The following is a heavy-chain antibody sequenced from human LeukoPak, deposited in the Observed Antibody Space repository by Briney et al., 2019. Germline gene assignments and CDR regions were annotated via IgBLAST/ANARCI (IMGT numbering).Heavy chain of an antibody. CDR3: ARYDPILWFDP. CDR2: IKQDGSEK. CDR1: GFTISSYW. V-gene: IGHV3-7*01. Sequence: GGYLRLSCAASGFTISSYWMIWLRQAPGQGLKWVANIKQDGSEKYYVDSVKGRFTISRDNAKNSLYLQMNSLRAEDTAVYYCARYDPILWFDPWGQGTLVTVSS. D-gene: IGHD3-16*01. J-gene: IGHJ5*02.